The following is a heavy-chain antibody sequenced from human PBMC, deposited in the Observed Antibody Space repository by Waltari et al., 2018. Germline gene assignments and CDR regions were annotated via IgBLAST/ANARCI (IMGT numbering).Heavy chain of an antibody. CDR1: GGSISSYY. J-gene: IGHJ3*02. Sequence: QVQLQESGPGLVKPSETLSLTCTVSGGSISSYYWSWIRQPPGTGLEWIGYIYYSGSTNYNPSLKSRVTISVDTSKNQFSLKLSSVTAADTAVYYCARGRYYDSSGYYFDAFDIWGQGTMVTVSS. CDR2: IYYSGST. V-gene: IGHV4-59*01. CDR3: ARGRYYDSSGYYFDAFDI. D-gene: IGHD3-22*01.